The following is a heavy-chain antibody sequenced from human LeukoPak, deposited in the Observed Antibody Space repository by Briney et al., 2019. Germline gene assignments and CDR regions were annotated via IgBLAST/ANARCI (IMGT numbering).Heavy chain of an antibody. D-gene: IGHD1-14*01. CDR3: TRDRSRAEDD. J-gene: IGHJ4*02. CDR1: GFTFSGHW. V-gene: IGHV3-7*01. CDR2: INQGGSDK. Sequence: GGSLRLSCAASGFTFSGHWMRWVRQAPGKGLEWVANINQGGSDKYYVDSVKGRFTISRDNANNLLYLQMNSLGGEDTAVYYCTRDRSRAEDDWGQGTLVTVSS.